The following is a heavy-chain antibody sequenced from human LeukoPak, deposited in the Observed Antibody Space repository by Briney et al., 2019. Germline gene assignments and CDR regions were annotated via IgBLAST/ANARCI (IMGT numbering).Heavy chain of an antibody. V-gene: IGHV4-59*01. Sequence: SETLSLTCTVSGDPISSYYWSWIRQPPGKGLEWIGYIYYSGSTNYNPSLKSRVTISVDTSKNQFSLKLSSVTAADTAVYYCARGRYCAGDCTPGAFDIWGQGTMVTVSS. CDR3: ARGRYCAGDCTPGAFDI. CDR2: IYYSGST. CDR1: GDPISSYY. J-gene: IGHJ3*02. D-gene: IGHD2-21*02.